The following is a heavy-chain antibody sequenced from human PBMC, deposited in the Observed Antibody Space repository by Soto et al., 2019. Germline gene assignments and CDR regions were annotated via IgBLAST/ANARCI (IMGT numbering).Heavy chain of an antibody. CDR3: ARSSRDFDWFYFFFGY. D-gene: IGHD3-9*01. V-gene: IGHV5-10-1*01. Sequence: PGESLKISCKGSGYSFTSYWISWVRQMPGKGLEWMGRIDPSDSYTNYSPSFQGHVTISADKSISTAYLQWSSLKASDTAMYYCARSSRDFDWFYFFFGYWGQGTLVTVSS. J-gene: IGHJ4*02. CDR2: IDPSDSYT. CDR1: GYSFTSYW.